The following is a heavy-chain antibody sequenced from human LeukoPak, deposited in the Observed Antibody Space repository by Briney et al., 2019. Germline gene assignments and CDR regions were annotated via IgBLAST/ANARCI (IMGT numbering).Heavy chain of an antibody. CDR2: INPNSGGT. J-gene: IGHJ5*02. V-gene: IGHV1-2*02. CDR3: ARDNREVRGGDCFDP. D-gene: IGHD2-21*01. CDR1: GYTFTGYY. Sequence: GASVKVSCKASGYTFTGYYMHWVRQAPGQGLEWMGWINPNSGGTNYAQKFQGRVTMTRDTSITTAYMELSRLRSDDTAVYYCARDNREVRGGDCFDPWGQGTLVTVSS.